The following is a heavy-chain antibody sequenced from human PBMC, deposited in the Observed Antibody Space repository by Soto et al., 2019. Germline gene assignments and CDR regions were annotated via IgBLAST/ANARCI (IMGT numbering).Heavy chain of an antibody. Sequence: QVQLVQSGAEVKKPGSSVKVSCKASGGTFSSYAISWVRQAPGQGLEWMGGIIPIFGTANYAQKFQGRVTITADERTRTAYMELSSLRSEDTAVYYCARDRGQQLEMGGGDYWGQGTLVTVSS. CDR1: GGTFSSYA. CDR2: IIPIFGTA. J-gene: IGHJ4*02. D-gene: IGHD6-13*01. CDR3: ARDRGQQLEMGGGDY. V-gene: IGHV1-69*01.